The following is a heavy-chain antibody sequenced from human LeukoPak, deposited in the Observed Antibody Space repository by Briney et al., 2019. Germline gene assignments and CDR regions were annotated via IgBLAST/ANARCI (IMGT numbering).Heavy chain of an antibody. Sequence: PGGSLRLSCATSGFTFNGYSMNWVRQAPGKGLEWISYISSSSINIHYGDSVKGRFTISRDNAENSLYLQMNSLRAEDTAVYYCARDPGYFDWSIGGYFDYWGQGTLVTVSS. V-gene: IGHV3-48*01. J-gene: IGHJ4*02. CDR1: GFTFNGYS. CDR2: ISSSSINI. CDR3: ARDPGYFDWSIGGYFDY. D-gene: IGHD3-9*01.